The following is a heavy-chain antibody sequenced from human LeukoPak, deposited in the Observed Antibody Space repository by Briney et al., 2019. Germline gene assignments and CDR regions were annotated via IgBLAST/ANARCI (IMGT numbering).Heavy chain of an antibody. J-gene: IGHJ4*02. V-gene: IGHV3-49*04. Sequence: GGSLRLSCRASGFTFGDYAMSWVRQAPGKGLEWVGFIRSKAYGGTTEYAASVKGRFTISRDDSKSIAYLQMNSLKTEDTAVYYCTRAYCSSTSCQYGFDYWGQGTLVTVSS. CDR2: IRSKAYGGTT. CDR1: GFTFGDYA. CDR3: TRAYCSSTSCQYGFDY. D-gene: IGHD2-2*01.